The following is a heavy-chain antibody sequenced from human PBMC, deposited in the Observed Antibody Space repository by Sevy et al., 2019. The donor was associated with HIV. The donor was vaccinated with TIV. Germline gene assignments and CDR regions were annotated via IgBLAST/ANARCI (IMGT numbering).Heavy chain of an antibody. J-gene: IGHJ6*02. D-gene: IGHD6-6*01. V-gene: IGHV3-30*04. CDR3: AREEYNYYYYGMDV. Sequence: GGSLRLSCAASGFTFSSYAMHWVSQAPGKGLEWVAVISYDGSNKYYADSVKGRFTISRDNSKNTLYLQMNSLRAEDTAVYYCAREEYNYYYYGMDVWGQGTTVTVSS. CDR1: GFTFSSYA. CDR2: ISYDGSNK.